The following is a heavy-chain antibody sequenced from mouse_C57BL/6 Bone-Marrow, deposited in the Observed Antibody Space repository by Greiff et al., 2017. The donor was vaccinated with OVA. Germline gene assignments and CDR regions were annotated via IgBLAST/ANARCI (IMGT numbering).Heavy chain of an antibody. D-gene: IGHD4-1*02. CDR1: GFSLTSYG. V-gene: IGHV2-2*01. J-gene: IGHJ3*01. CDR3: ARSPTVPFAY. Sequence: QVQLQQSGPGLVQPSQSLSITCTVSGFSLTSYGVHWVRQSPGKGLEWLGVIWRGGSTDYNAAFISRLSISKDNSKSQVFFKMNSLQADDTAIYYCARSPTVPFAYWGQGTLVTVSA. CDR2: IWRGGST.